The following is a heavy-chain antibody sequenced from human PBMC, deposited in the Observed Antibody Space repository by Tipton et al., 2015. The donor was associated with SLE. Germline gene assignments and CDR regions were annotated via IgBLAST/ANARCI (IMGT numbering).Heavy chain of an antibody. CDR1: GVSISDHS. CDR2: ISYSGRS. D-gene: IGHD2-2*02. Sequence: TLSLTCTVSGVSISDHSWGWIRQPPGKGLEWIGYISYSGRSNYNPSLKSQVTISLDTSKNQVSLKVSSVTAADTAVYYCARRFRDSYHFDYWGQGTLVTVSS. CDR3: ARRFRDSYHFDY. J-gene: IGHJ4*02. V-gene: IGHV4-59*08.